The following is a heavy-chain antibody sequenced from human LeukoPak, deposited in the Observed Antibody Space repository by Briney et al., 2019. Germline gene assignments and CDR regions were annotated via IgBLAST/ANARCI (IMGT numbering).Heavy chain of an antibody. Sequence: VPSLKLSCTASGYTLTAYYMHWVRHDPGQGLQWMGWINPNSGGTNYAQNFQGRVTMTTDTSISTAYMEVSGLTSDDTAVYYCARDRWGRGDFDYWGQGTLVTVSP. CDR1: GYTLTAYY. J-gene: IGHJ4*02. V-gene: IGHV1-2*02. D-gene: IGHD7-27*01. CDR2: INPNSGGT. CDR3: ARDRWGRGDFDY.